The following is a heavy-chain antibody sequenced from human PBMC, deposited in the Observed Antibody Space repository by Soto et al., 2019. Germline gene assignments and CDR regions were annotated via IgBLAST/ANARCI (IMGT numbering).Heavy chain of an antibody. CDR3: AGTLTYYDFWSGLNWFDP. CDR2: IYHSGST. Sequence: SETLSLTCAVSGGSISSSNWWSWVRQPPGKGLEWIGEIYHSGSTNYNPSLKSRVTISVDKSKNQFSLKLSSVTAADTAVYYCAGTLTYYDFWSGLNWFDPWGQGTLVTVSS. J-gene: IGHJ5*02. V-gene: IGHV4-4*02. D-gene: IGHD3-3*01. CDR1: GGSISSSNW.